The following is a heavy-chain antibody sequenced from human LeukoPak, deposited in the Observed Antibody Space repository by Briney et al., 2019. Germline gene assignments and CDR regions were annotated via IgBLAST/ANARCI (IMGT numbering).Heavy chain of an antibody. V-gene: IGHV3-7*01. CDR3: ARDAEVGTLFGVLSRYNWFDP. D-gene: IGHD3-3*01. Sequence: GGSLRLSCAASGFSFSYFWMSWVRQAPGKGLEWVANIKHDGNEKYYVDPVKGRFTISRDNTKKSLYLQMNNLRAEDTAVYYCARDAEVGTLFGVLSRYNWFDPWGQGTLVTVSS. CDR2: IKHDGNEK. J-gene: IGHJ5*02. CDR1: GFSFSYFW.